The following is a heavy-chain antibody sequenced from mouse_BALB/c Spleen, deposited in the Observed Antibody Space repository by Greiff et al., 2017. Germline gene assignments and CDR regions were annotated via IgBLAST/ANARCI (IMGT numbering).Heavy chain of an antibody. CDR3: ARQENYFDY. Sequence: EVMLVESGGGLVKPGGSLKLSCAASGFTFSSYAMSWVRQTPEKRLEWVATISSGGSYTYYPDSVKGRFTISRDNAKNTLYLQMSSLRSEDTAMYYCARQENYFDYWGQGTTLTVSS. CDR1: GFTFSSYA. J-gene: IGHJ2*01. CDR2: ISSGGSYT. V-gene: IGHV5-9-3*01.